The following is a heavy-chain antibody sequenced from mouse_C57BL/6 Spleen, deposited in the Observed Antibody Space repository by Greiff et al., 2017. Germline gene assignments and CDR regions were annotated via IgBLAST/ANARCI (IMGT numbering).Heavy chain of an antibody. V-gene: IGHV5-17*01. CDR1: GFTFSDYG. CDR2: ISSGSSTN. CDR3: ARKGGNCAMVY. J-gene: IGHJ4*01. Sequence: EVHLVESGGGLVKPGGSLKLSCAASGFTFSDYGMHWVRQAPEKGLEWVAYISSGSSTNYYADTVKGRFTISRDNAKNTLFLQITILRSEDTAMYYFARKGGNCAMVYWGQGTSVTVSS.